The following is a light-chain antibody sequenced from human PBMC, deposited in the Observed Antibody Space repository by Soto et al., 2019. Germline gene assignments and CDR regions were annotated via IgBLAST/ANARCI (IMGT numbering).Light chain of an antibody. CDR2: AAS. J-gene: IGKJ1*01. CDR1: QSISSY. CDR3: QQYNSFWT. Sequence: IHMTQSPSSLSASVGDRVTITCRASQSISSYLNWYQQKPGKAPKLLIYAASSLESGVPSRFSGSGSGTEFTLTISSLQPDDFATYYCQQYNSFWTFGQGTKVDI. V-gene: IGKV1-5*01.